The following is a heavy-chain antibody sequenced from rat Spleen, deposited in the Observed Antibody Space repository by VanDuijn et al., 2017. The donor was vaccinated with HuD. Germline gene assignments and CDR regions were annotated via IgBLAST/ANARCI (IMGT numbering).Heavy chain of an antibody. J-gene: IGHJ2*01. CDR3: TRHPDYSNYFDY. V-gene: IGHV5S10*01. CDR2: ISFDGIST. D-gene: IGHD1-1*01. CDR1: GFTFSDYY. Sequence: EVQLVESGGGLVQPGRSLKLSCAASGFTFSDYYMAWVRQAPTKGLEWVAIISFDGISTYYRDSVKGRFTISRDNAKSSLYLQMDSLRSEDTATYYCTRHPDYSNYFDYWGQGVMVTVSS.